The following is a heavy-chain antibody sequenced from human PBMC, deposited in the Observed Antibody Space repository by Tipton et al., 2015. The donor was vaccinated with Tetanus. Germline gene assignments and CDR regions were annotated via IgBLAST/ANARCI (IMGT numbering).Heavy chain of an antibody. D-gene: IGHD6-19*01. CDR3: ARPIKQWLVPVDS. V-gene: IGHV4-30-2*01. Sequence: TLSLTCAVSGGLITTGGYSWGWIRQTPGQGLEWIGYIYQTYSTYYNPSLRSRLTISISRPKNQFSLKLTTVTAADTAVYYCARPIKQWLVPVDSWGQGTLVTVSS. J-gene: IGHJ4*02. CDR1: GGLITTGGYS. CDR2: IYQTYST.